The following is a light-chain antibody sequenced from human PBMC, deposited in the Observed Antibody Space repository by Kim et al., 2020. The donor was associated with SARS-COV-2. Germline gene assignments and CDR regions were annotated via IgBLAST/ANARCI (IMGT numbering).Light chain of an antibody. J-gene: IGKJ2*01. CDR1: QRVSSSY. CDR3: QQYGSSPYT. Sequence: LAPGERAPLSCRASQRVSSSYLAWYQQKPGQAPRLLIYGASSRATGIPDRFSGSGSGTDFTLTISRLEPEDFAVYYCQQYGSSPYTFGQGTKLEI. CDR2: GAS. V-gene: IGKV3-20*01.